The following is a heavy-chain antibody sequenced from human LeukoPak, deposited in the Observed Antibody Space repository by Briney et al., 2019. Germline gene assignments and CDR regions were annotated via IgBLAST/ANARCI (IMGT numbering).Heavy chain of an antibody. CDR3: ARDDGAGSGSYYNGGIDY. CDR2: IKQDGSEK. Sequence: GGSLRLSCAASGFTFSSYWMSWVRQAPGKGLEWVANIKQDGSEKYYVDSVKGRFTISRDNAKNSLYLQMNSLRAEDTAVYYCARDDGAGSGSYYNGGIDYWGQGTLVTVSS. V-gene: IGHV3-7*01. D-gene: IGHD3-10*01. CDR1: GFTFSSYW. J-gene: IGHJ4*02.